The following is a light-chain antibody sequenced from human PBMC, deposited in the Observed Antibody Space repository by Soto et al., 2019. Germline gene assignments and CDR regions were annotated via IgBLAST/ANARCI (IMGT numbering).Light chain of an antibody. J-gene: IGKJ1*01. CDR2: GAS. CDR3: QQYDTSPRT. Sequence: EIVLTQSPGTLSLSPGERATLSCRASQSVSSNYLAWYQQKRGQAPRLLIYGASSSATGIPTRFSGSGSGTAFTLTISRLEPEDFAVYYCQQYDTSPRTFGQGTKVEI. CDR1: QSVSSNY. V-gene: IGKV3-20*01.